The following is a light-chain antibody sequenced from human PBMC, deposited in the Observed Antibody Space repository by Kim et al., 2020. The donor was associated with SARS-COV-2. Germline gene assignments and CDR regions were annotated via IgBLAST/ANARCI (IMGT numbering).Light chain of an antibody. CDR2: TTG. V-gene: IGLV1-47*01. CDR1: TSNIGDNS. CDR3: ATWDDSLDGWV. J-gene: IGLJ3*02. Sequence: GQRVTISCSGPTSNIGDNSVYCYPHFPGTGPKLIIYTTGRRPSGVPDRFSGSKSAASASLAISGLRSEDEADYYCATWDDSLDGWVFGGGTQLTVL.